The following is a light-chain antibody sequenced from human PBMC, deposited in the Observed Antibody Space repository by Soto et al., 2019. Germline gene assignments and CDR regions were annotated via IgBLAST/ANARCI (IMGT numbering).Light chain of an antibody. Sequence: QSALTQPASVSGSPGQSITISCTGTSSDVGSYNLVSWYQHHPGKAPKLMIYEGSKRPSGVSNRFSGSKSGNTASLTISGLQAEDEADYYCCSYAGSSLYVFVTGTKVTVL. CDR1: SSDVGSYNL. V-gene: IGLV2-23*01. CDR3: CSYAGSSLYV. CDR2: EGS. J-gene: IGLJ1*01.